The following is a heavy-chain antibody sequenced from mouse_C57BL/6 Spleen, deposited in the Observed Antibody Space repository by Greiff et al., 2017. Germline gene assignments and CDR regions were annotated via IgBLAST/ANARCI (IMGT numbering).Heavy chain of an antibody. CDR3: ARTVVAGGDYFDY. D-gene: IGHD1-1*01. Sequence: EVKVVESGGDLVKPGGSLKLSCAASGFTFSSYGMSWVRQTPDKRLEWVATISSGGSYTYYPDSVKGRFTISRDNAKNTLYLQMSSLKSEDTAMYYCARTVVAGGDYFDYWGQGTTLTVSS. J-gene: IGHJ2*01. V-gene: IGHV5-6*01. CDR2: ISSGGSYT. CDR1: GFTFSSYG.